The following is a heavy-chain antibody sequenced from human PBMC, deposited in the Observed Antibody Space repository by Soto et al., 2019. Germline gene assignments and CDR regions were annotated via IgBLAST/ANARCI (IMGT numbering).Heavy chain of an antibody. CDR2: IYYSGST. J-gene: IGHJ6*03. Sequence: PSETLSLTCTVSGGSISSSSYYWGWIRQPPGKGLEWIGSIYYSGSTYYNPSLKSRVTISVDTSKNQFSLKLSSVTAADTAVYYCARHRSGGDFWSGYYDLNCYYYYYMDVWGRGTTVTVSS. CDR1: GGSISSSSYY. CDR3: ARHRSGGDFWSGYYDLNCYYYYYMDV. D-gene: IGHD3-3*01. V-gene: IGHV4-39*01.